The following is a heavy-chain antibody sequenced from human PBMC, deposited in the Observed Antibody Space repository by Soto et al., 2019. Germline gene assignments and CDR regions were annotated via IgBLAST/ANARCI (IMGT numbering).Heavy chain of an antibody. CDR2: IIPLFGTA. J-gene: IGHJ4*02. Sequence: QVQLEQSGAEVKQPGSSVRVSCKTSGGTFSTYAINWVRQAPGQGLEWMGAIIPLFGTADYSQKFQGRVTITADESTSTAYMELSSLRSDDTAVYFCASPKGTYSSGYYYFDFWGQGTRVTVSS. CDR3: ASPKGTYSSGYYYFDF. D-gene: IGHD6-19*01. V-gene: IGHV1-69*01. CDR1: GGTFSTYA.